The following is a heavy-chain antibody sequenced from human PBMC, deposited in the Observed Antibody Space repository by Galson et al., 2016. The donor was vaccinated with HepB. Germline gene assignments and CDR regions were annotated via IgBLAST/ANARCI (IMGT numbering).Heavy chain of an antibody. D-gene: IGHD3-3*01. CDR2: IHSGGTT. J-gene: IGHJ6*02. Sequence: SLRLSCAASGLTVSSNYMSWVRQAPGKGLEWVSVIHSGGTTFYAVSVQGRFLISRDSSKNTLFLQMNGVRDEDTAVYYCTRHVVKTIYGKYYGRDVWGLGTTVTVS. CDR3: TRHVVKTIYGKYYGRDV. V-gene: IGHV3-53*01. CDR1: GLTVSSNY.